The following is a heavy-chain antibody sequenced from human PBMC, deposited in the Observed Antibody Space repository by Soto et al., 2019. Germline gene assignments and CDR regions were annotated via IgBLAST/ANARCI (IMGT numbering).Heavy chain of an antibody. J-gene: IGHJ4*02. CDR3: ARALRSYYFDY. CDR2: IYYNGNT. D-gene: IGHD3-16*02. V-gene: IGHV4-31*02. Sequence: WTWIRQHPGKGLEWIGYIYYNGNTFYNPSLKSRLTISLDTSKTQFSLKLSSVTAADAAMYYCARALRSYYFDYWSQGTLVNVSS.